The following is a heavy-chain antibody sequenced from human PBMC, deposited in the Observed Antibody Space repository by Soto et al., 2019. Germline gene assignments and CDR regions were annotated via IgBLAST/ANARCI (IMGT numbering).Heavy chain of an antibody. D-gene: IGHD3-10*01. CDR3: VRYALTVRSWFDH. CDR2: TGGRGTTI. CDR1: GFTFSSYS. J-gene: IGHJ5*02. Sequence: GVSLRLSCAASGFTFSSYSMNWVRQAPGKGLEWVTTTGGRGTTIYYADSVKGRFTISRDNSKDILYLHMDSLRAEDTAIYYCVRYALTVRSWFDHWCQGTLV. V-gene: IGHV3-21*04.